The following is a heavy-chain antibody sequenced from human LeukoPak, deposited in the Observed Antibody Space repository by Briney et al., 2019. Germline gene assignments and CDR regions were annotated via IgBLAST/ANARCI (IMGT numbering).Heavy chain of an antibody. CDR1: GGSISSSNYH. Sequence: SETLCLTCTVSGGSISSSNYHWVWIRPPPGKGLEWTVSSHYSGSTYSNPFHRRRVTISVDTSKNQYSLMISSVAAAQTGVYYCARLDAYYDGSGYYYPGFFQHWGQGTLVTVSS. J-gene: IGHJ1*01. D-gene: IGHD3-22*01. CDR3: ARLDAYYDGSGYYYPGFFQH. V-gene: IGHV4-39*01. CDR2: SHYSGST.